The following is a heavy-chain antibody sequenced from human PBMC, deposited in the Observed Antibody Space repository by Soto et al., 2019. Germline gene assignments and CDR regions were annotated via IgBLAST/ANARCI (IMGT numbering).Heavy chain of an antibody. CDR2: IYPSGTI. J-gene: IGHJ4*02. Sequence: SETLSLTCAVSGVSITTNGYSWSWIRQPPGKGLEWIGYIYPSGTIFYNPSLNSRVTISADTSNNQFSLKLTSVTAADTAVYFCATYTAFAKYYFDYWGRGTPVNV. D-gene: IGHD3-16*01. CDR3: ATYTAFAKYYFDY. V-gene: IGHV4-30-2*01. CDR1: GVSITTNGYS.